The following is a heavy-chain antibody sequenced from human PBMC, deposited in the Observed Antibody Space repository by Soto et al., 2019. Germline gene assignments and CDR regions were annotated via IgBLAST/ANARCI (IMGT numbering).Heavy chain of an antibody. CDR1: GGSISSSSYY. V-gene: IGHV4-39*01. Sequence: PSETLSLTCTVSGGSISSSSYYWGWLRQPPGKGLEWIGSIYYSGSTYYNPSLKSRVTISVDTSKNQFSLKLSSVTAADTAVYYCARASSFEHYYYGMDVWGQGTTVTVS. CDR3: ARASSFEHYYYGMDV. D-gene: IGHD3-9*01. CDR2: IYYSGST. J-gene: IGHJ6*02.